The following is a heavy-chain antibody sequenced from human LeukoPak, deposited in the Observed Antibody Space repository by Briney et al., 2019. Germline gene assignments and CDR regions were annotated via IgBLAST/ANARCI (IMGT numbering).Heavy chain of an antibody. CDR1: GYSFTGYY. Sequence: SETLSLTCAAYGYSFTGYYLNWIRQPPGKGLEWIGEINHSRSTNYNPSLKSRVTTSVDNTNNQFSLKLSSVIGADTAADYYSSRQQLRGSGYSRWGQGTMVSVSS. V-gene: IGHV4-34*01. CDR2: INHSRST. CDR3: SSRQQLRGSGYSR. D-gene: IGHD3-22*01. J-gene: IGHJ4*02.